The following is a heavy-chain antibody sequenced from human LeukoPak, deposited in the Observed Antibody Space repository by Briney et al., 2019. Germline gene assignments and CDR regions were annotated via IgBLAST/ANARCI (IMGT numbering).Heavy chain of an antibody. CDR3: ATDSHLRYYYGMDV. V-gene: IGHV1-24*01. Sequence: ASVKVSCKFSGYTLTELSMHWVRQAPGKGLEWMGGFDPEDGETIYAQKFQGRVTMTEDTSTDTAYMELSSLRSEDTAVYYCATDSHLRYYYGMDVWGQGTTVTVSS. J-gene: IGHJ6*02. CDR2: FDPEDGET. CDR1: GYTLTELS.